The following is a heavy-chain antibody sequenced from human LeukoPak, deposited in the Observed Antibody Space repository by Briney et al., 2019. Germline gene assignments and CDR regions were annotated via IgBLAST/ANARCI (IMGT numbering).Heavy chain of an antibody. D-gene: IGHD2-21*01. CDR1: GGSISSYY. CDR3: ARDNEVKDAFDI. J-gene: IGHJ3*02. CDR2: VYYSGST. Sequence: SETLSLTCTISGGSISSYYWSWVRQPPGKGLEWIGFVYYSGSTNYNPSLKSRVTISVDTSKNQFSLKLSSVTAADTAVYYCARDNEVKDAFDIWGQGTMVTVSS. V-gene: IGHV4-59*01.